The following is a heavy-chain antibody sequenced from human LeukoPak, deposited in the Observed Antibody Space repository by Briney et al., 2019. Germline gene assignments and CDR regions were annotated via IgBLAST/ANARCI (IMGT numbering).Heavy chain of an antibody. CDR2: IYYSGCT. CDR1: GGSISSSSYY. Sequence: SETLSLTCTVSGGSISSSSYYWGWIRQPPGKGLEWIGSIYYSGCTYYNPSLKSRVTISVDTSKNQFSLKLSSVTAADTAVYYCARVGYCSSTSCRYYYYYMDVWGKGTTVTVSS. V-gene: IGHV4-39*07. J-gene: IGHJ6*03. D-gene: IGHD2-2*01. CDR3: ARVGYCSSTSCRYYYYYMDV.